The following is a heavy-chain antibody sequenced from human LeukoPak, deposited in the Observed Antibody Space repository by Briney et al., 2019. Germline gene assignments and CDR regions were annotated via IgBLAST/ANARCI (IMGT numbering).Heavy chain of an antibody. Sequence: SETLSLTCNVSGGSISSGRYYWSWIRQPAGKGLEWIGRIYTRGSTNYNPSLKSRVTMSVDTSKNQFSLKLSSVTAADRAVYYCATDGMVRGPDAWFDSWGQGTLVTVSS. V-gene: IGHV4-61*02. D-gene: IGHD3-10*01. CDR3: ATDGMVRGPDAWFDS. CDR1: GGSISSGRYY. CDR2: IYTRGST. J-gene: IGHJ5*01.